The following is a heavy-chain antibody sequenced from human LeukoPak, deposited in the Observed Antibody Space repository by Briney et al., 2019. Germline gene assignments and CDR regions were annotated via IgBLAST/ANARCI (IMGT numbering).Heavy chain of an antibody. D-gene: IGHD4-17*01. CDR2: IYSGDST. J-gene: IGHJ4*02. V-gene: IGHV3-66*01. CDR1: GFTVSGNY. CDR3: AAPLTVIPY. Sequence: GGSLRLSCAASGFTVSGNYMTWVRQVSGEGLEWASVIYSGDSTYYTDSVQGRFSISRDNSQNTLYLQMNSLRAEDTAVYYCAAPLTVIPYWGQGTLVTVSS.